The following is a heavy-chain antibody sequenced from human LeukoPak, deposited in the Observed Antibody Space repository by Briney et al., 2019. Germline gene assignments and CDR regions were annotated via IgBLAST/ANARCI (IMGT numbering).Heavy chain of an antibody. CDR3: ARAVSGRFDY. V-gene: IGHV4-34*01. J-gene: IGHJ4*02. CDR2: INHSGST. D-gene: IGHD6-19*01. CDR1: GGSLSGYY. Sequence: SSETLSLTCAVYGGSLSGYYWSWIRQPPGKGLEWIGEINHSGSTNYNPSLKSRVTISVDTSKNQFSLKLSSVTAADTAVYYCARAVSGRFDYWGQGTLVTVSS.